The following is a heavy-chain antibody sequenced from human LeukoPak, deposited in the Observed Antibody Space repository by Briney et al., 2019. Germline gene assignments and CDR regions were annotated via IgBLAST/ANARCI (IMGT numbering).Heavy chain of an antibody. CDR1: GFTFSFYW. CDR2: INHSGST. V-gene: IGHV4-34*01. D-gene: IGHD6-19*01. J-gene: IGHJ4*02. Sequence: GSLRLSCAASGFTFSFYWMSWVRQAPGKGLEWIGEINHSGSTNYNPSLKSRVTISVDTSKNQFSLKLSSVTAADTAVYYCARGSSSGNDYWGQGTLVTVSS. CDR3: ARGSSSGNDY.